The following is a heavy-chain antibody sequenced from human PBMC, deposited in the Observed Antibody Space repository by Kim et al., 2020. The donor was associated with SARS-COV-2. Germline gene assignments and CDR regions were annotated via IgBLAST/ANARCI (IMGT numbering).Heavy chain of an antibody. CDR3: AHTCPDDAFDI. V-gene: IGHV2-5*01. Sequence: KLYSASVKSRLTITKDTSKNQVVLTMTNMDPVDTATYYCAHTCPDDAFDIWGQGTMVTVSS. CDR2: K. J-gene: IGHJ3*02.